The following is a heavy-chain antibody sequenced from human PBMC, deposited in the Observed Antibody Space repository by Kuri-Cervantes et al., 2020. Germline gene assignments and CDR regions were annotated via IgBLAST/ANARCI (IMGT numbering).Heavy chain of an antibody. CDR3: AKDQGFSSGYYQGMAY. J-gene: IGHJ4*02. V-gene: IGHV3-30*18. CDR2: ISTDGSYK. Sequence: GWPLRPPCAPPGFTFSSHGMHWVPQAPGKGLEWVAVISTDGSYKSYANTVKGRFTIPSDNSKNTLFLQMNSLRAEETAVYYCAKDQGFSSGYYQGMAYRGQGTLVPVSS. D-gene: IGHD3-22*01. CDR1: GFTFSSHG.